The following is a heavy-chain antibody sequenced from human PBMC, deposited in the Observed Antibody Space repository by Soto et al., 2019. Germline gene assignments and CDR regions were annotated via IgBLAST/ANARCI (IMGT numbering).Heavy chain of an antibody. V-gene: IGHV4-34*01. CDR2: INHSGST. CDR1: GGCFSGYY. Sequence: KPSETLSLTCAVYGGCFSGYYWSWIRQPPGKGLEWIGEINHSGSTNYNPSLKSRVTISVDTSKNQFSLKLSSVTAADTAVYYCARGRGSSSSLGYWGQGTLVTVSS. CDR3: ARGRGSSSSLGY. D-gene: IGHD6-6*01. J-gene: IGHJ4*02.